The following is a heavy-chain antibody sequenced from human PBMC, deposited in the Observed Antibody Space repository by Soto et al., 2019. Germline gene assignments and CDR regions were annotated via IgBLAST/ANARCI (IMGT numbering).Heavy chain of an antibody. V-gene: IGHV1-18*01. D-gene: IGHD2-15*01. J-gene: IGHJ4*02. CDR2: ISAYSGNI. CDR3: ARDCSGATCSFNY. CDR1: GYTFTSYG. Sequence: QVQLVQSGADVKKPGASVKVSCKTSGYTFTSYGTSWVRQVPGQGLEWMGWISAYSGNINYAQKFQDRVTMTKDTSTSTAYMELRSLRSDDTAVYYCARDCSGATCSFNYWGQGTLGTVSS.